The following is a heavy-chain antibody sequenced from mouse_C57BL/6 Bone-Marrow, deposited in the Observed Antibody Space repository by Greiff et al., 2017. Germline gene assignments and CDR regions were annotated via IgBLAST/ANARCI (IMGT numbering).Heavy chain of an antibody. CDR1: GFTFSSYT. CDR3: ARKRDYGSLDY. D-gene: IGHD1-1*01. V-gene: IGHV5-9*01. CDR2: ISGGGGNT. Sequence: EVQGVESGGGLVKPGGSLKLSCAASGFTFSSYTMSWVRQTPEKRLEWVATISGGGGNTYYPDSVKGRFTISRDNAKNTLYLQMSSLRSEDAALYYCARKRDYGSLDYWGQGTTLTVSS. J-gene: IGHJ2*01.